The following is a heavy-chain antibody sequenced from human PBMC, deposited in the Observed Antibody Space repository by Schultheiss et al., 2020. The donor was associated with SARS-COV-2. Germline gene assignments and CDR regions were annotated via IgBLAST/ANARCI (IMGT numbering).Heavy chain of an antibody. Sequence: ASVKVSCKASGYTFTSYGISWVRQAPGQGLEWMGGIIPIFGTANYAQKFQGRVTLTRDISTTSVYMDLWNLRSDDTAVYYCVREGVTWDAYDIWGQGTLVTVSS. CDR1: GYTFTSYG. CDR2: IIPIFGTA. V-gene: IGHV1-18*01. CDR3: VREGVTWDAYDI. J-gene: IGHJ3*02. D-gene: IGHD2-21*02.